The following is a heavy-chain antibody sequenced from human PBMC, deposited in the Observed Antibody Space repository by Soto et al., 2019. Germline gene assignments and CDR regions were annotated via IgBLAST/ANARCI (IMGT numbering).Heavy chain of an antibody. V-gene: IGHV3-23*01. CDR2: ISTSGSDT. CDR3: ANLPRYHPPCS. Sequence: EVQLLDSGGGLVQPGGSLRLSCAASGFTFSNYAMSWVRQAPGKGLEWVSTISTSGSDTYYADSVKGRFTLSRYNSKNTLYLQMNSLRAEDTAIYYCANLPRYHPPCSWGQGTLVTVSS. CDR1: GFTFSNYA. J-gene: IGHJ5*02. D-gene: IGHD2-2*01.